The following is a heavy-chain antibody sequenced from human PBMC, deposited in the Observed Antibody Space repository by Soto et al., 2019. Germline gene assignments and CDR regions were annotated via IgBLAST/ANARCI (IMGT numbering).Heavy chain of an antibody. CDR2: IKQDGSEK. CDR3: ARELGELLGPYYYYYYYYMDV. CDR1: GFTFSSYW. D-gene: IGHD3-10*01. J-gene: IGHJ6*03. Sequence: PGGSLRLSCAASGFTFSSYWMSWVRQAPGKGLEWVANIKQDGSEKYYVDSVKGRFTISRDNAKNSLYLQMNSLRAEDTAVYYCARELGELLGPYYYYYYYYMDVWGKGTTVTVSS. V-gene: IGHV3-7*01.